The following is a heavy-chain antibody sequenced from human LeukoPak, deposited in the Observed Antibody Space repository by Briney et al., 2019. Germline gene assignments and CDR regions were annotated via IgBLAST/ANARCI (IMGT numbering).Heavy chain of an antibody. D-gene: IGHD2-15*01. CDR2: ISYGGGTK. J-gene: IGHJ6*03. CDR3: VRGGLCSGGSCYADYFYYYMDV. CDR1: GFSFSDYY. V-gene: IGHV3-11*04. Sequence: GGSLRLSCAASGFSFSDYYINWMRQAPGKGLEWVSYISYGGGTKHYADSVKGRFTVSRDNAKNSVILQMNSPRDEDTAVYYCVRGGLCSGGSCYADYFYYYMDVWGKGTTVTVSS.